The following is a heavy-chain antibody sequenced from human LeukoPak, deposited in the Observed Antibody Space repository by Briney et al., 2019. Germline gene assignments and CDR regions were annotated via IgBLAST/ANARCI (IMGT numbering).Heavy chain of an antibody. J-gene: IGHJ4*02. CDR2: ISSSGSTI. CDR3: ASLRRYSSGWFDY. V-gene: IGHV3-48*03. CDR1: GFTFSSYE. D-gene: IGHD6-19*01. Sequence: PGGSLRLSCAASGFTFSSYEMNWVRQAPGKGLEWVSYISSSGSTIYYADSVKGRFTISRDNAKNSLYLQMNSLRAEDTAVYYCASLRRYSSGWFDYWGQGTLVTISS.